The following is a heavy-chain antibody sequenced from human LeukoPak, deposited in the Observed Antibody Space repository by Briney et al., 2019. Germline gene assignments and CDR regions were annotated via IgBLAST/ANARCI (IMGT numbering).Heavy chain of an antibody. J-gene: IGHJ6*02. Sequence: ASVKVSCKASGYTFTSYYMHWVRQAPGQGVEWMGIINPSGGSTSDAQKFQGRVTRTRDTSTSTVDMELSSLRSEDTAVYYCASSFGAVIMSAYYYYGMDVWGQGTTVTVSS. D-gene: IGHD3-3*01. CDR3: ASSFGAVIMSAYYYYGMDV. CDR2: INPSGGST. CDR1: GYTFTSYY. V-gene: IGHV1-46*01.